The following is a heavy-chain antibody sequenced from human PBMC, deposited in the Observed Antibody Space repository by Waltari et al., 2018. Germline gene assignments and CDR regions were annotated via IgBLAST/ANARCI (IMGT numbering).Heavy chain of an antibody. V-gene: IGHV3-11*01. Sequence: QVQLEESGGGLVKPGGSLRLSCAVSGFTFSDYYMSWIRQAPGKGLDWVSYIGSGGGSIYYADSVKGRFSMSRDNARKSLYLQMNNLRAEDTAVYYCARVVRGLMIHPNGAFDIWGQGTKVTVSS. J-gene: IGHJ3*02. CDR1: GFTFSDYY. D-gene: IGHD3-10*01. CDR3: ARVVRGLMIHPNGAFDI. CDR2: IGSGGGSI.